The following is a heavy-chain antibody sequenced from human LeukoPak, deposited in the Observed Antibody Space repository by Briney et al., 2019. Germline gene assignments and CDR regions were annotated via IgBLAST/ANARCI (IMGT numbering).Heavy chain of an antibody. V-gene: IGHV3-7*01. CDR2: IKEDGSVK. D-gene: IGHD6-6*01. J-gene: IGHJ4*02. CDR3: ARIGYSSSSIDY. CDR1: GFIFSNYW. Sequence: GGSLRLSCTPSGFIFSNYWMSWVRQAPGKGLEWVANIKEDGSVKYYVDSLKGRFTISRDNAKNSLYLQMDSLRAEDTAVYYCARIGYSSSSIDYWGQGTLVTVSS.